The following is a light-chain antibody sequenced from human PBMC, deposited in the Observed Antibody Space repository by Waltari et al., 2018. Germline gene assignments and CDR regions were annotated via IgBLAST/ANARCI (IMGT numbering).Light chain of an antibody. Sequence: DIMMTQSPDSLAVSLGERATINCQSRQGVLYSSNNKNYLACYQQKPGQPPKLLIFWASTRESGVPDRFSGSGSGTDFTLPISSLQAEDVAVYYCQQYYSTPPLTFGQGTKVEIK. CDR1: QGVLYSSNNKNY. J-gene: IGKJ1*01. CDR2: WAS. CDR3: QQYYSTPPLT. V-gene: IGKV4-1*01.